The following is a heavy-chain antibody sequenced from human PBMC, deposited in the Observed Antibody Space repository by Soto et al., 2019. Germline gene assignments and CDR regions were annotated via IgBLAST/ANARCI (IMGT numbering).Heavy chain of an antibody. J-gene: IGHJ4*02. D-gene: IGHD6-19*01. CDR3: ARQTPKGWRFDY. CDR1: GGSISSSSYY. CDR2: IYYSGST. Sequence: QLQLQESGPGLVKPSETLSLTCTVSGGSISSSSYYWGWIRQPPGKGLEWIGSIYYSGSTYYNPSLKSRVPISVDTSKNQFSLKLSSVTAADTAVYYCARQTPKGWRFDYWGQGTLVTVSS. V-gene: IGHV4-39*01.